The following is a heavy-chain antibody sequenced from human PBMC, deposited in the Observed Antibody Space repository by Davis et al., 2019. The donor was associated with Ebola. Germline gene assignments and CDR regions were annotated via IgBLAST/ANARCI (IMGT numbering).Heavy chain of an antibody. CDR1: GYTFTGYG. V-gene: IGHV1-3*01. Sequence: AASVKVSCKASGYTFTGYGIHWVRQAPGQRLEWMGWINAGNGNTKYSQKFQGRVTITRDTSASTAYMELSSLRSEDTAVYYCASDYGDYGEGHFDYWGQGTLVTVSS. CDR2: INAGNGNT. CDR3: ASDYGDYGEGHFDY. D-gene: IGHD4-17*01. J-gene: IGHJ4*02.